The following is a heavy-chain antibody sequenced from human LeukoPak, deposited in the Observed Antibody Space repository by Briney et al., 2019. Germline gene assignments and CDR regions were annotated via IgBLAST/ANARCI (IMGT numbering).Heavy chain of an antibody. CDR3: TKGGDY. J-gene: IGHJ4*02. CDR1: GGTFSTYT. D-gene: IGHD3-16*01. CDR2: IIPLSGTA. Sequence: PGSSVKVSCKASGGTFSTYTISWVRQAPGQGLEWMGGIIPLSGTANYAQKFRDRVTITTDESTSTVYMDLTRLTSEDTAIYYCTKGGDYWGQGTLVTVSS. V-gene: IGHV1-69*05.